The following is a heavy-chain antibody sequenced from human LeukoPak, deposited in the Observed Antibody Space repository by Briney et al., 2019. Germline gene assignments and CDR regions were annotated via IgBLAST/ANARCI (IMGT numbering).Heavy chain of an antibody. CDR1: GGSISSSAHF. CDR2: LYHTGTT. Sequence: SETLSLTCTVSGGSISSSAHFWGGIRPPPGRGREWISTLYHTGTTSYNPSLKSRVTISVDTSRNQFSLRLNPVTAADTAVYSCARQTTGSYQWTFDYWGQGTLVTVSS. V-gene: IGHV4-39*01. CDR3: ARQTTGSYQWTFDY. D-gene: IGHD3-10*01. J-gene: IGHJ4*02.